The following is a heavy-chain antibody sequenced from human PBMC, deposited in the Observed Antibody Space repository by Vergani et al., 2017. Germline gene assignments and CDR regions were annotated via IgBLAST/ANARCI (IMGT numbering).Heavy chain of an antibody. CDR1: GGSISRSHYY. CDR3: ASPVRPSAVADGYHV. D-gene: IGHD2-15*01. CDR2: ISPSGSP. V-gene: IGHV4-39*02. Sequence: QLQLQESGPGLVKPSETLSLSCRVSGGSISRSHYYWGFIRQPPGKGLEWIGSISPSGSPYYNPTIKSRLAFSVDTSKNLFSLRLKSVTAADTGMYYCASPVRPSAVADGYHVWGQGTMVSVS. J-gene: IGHJ3*01.